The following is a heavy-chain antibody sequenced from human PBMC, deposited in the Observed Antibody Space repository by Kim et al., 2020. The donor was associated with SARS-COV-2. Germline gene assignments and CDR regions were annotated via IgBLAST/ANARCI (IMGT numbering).Heavy chain of an antibody. CDR1: GASISSNDYY. CDR3: ARHRGTSGNYCYYGMDV. Sequence: SETLSLTCTVSGASISSNDYYWGWIRQPPGKGREWIGSSCLSGRTCYNSSLKSRVTISVDTSMNQLSLKLSSVTAADTALYYCARHRGTSGNYCYYGMDVWGQGATVIVS. CDR2: SCLSGRT. V-gene: IGHV4-39*01. J-gene: IGHJ6*02. D-gene: IGHD3-10*01.